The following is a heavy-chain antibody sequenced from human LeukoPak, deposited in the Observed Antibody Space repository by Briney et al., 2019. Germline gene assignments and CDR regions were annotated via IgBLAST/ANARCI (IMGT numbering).Heavy chain of an antibody. CDR3: ARDNWNVRYYFDS. Sequence: SQTLSLTSAISGDSVSSNSVAWNWIRQSPSRGLEWLGRTYYRSKWYNEYAESVKSRIIINPDTSKNQFSLQLTSVTPEDTAVYYCARDNWNVRYYFDSWGQGTLVTVSS. V-gene: IGHV6-1*01. CDR2: TYYRSKWYN. D-gene: IGHD1-1*01. CDR1: GDSVSSNSVA. J-gene: IGHJ4*02.